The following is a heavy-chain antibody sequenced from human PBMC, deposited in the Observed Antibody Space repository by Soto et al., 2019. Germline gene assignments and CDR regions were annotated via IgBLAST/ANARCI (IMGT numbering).Heavy chain of an antibody. CDR2: INPNSGGT. J-gene: IGHJ4*02. D-gene: IGHD3-22*01. Sequence: ESVKVSCKASGYTFTGYYMHWVRQAPGQGLEWMGWINPNSGGTNYAQKFQGRVTMTRDTSISTAYMELSRLRSDDTAVYYCAREVYDSSGYESAFAYWGQGTLVTVSS. V-gene: IGHV1-2*02. CDR1: GYTFTGYY. CDR3: AREVYDSSGYESAFAY.